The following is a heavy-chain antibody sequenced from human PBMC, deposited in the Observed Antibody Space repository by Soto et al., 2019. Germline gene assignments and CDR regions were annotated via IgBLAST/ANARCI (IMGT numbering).Heavy chain of an antibody. V-gene: IGHV1-69*01. J-gene: IGHJ6*02. CDR1: GGTFSSYA. CDR3: ARDLGITMVRGVHRLYYYYYGMDV. D-gene: IGHD3-10*01. Sequence: QVQLVQSGTEVKKPGSSVKVSCKASGGTFSSYAISWVRQAPGQGLEWMGGIIPIFGTANYAQKFQGRVTITADESTSTAYMELSSLRSEDTDVYYCARDLGITMVRGVHRLYYYYYGMDVWGQGTTVTVSS. CDR2: IIPIFGTA.